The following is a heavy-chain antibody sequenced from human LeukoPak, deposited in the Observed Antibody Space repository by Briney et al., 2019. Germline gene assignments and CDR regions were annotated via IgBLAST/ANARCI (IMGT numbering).Heavy chain of an antibody. CDR1: GYTFTSYV. J-gene: IGHJ5*02. D-gene: IGHD3-9*01. Sequence: ASVKVSSKPSGYTFTSYVISRGRQTPGQGPEWMGWIIAYNVNTNYAQKLQGRVNMTTDTATGTAYMELRSLRSYDTAVYYCARDGTRYYDILTGYLLLGVWFDPWGQGTLVTVSS. CDR2: IIAYNVNT. CDR3: ARDGTRYYDILTGYLLLGVWFDP. V-gene: IGHV1-18*01.